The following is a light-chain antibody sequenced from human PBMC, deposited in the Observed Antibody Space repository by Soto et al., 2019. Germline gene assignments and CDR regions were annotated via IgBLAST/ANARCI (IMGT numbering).Light chain of an antibody. CDR1: SSDVGGYNY. CDR3: SSSAGSSVV. V-gene: IGLV2-8*01. J-gene: IGLJ2*01. Sequence: QSALTQPPSASGSPGQSVTISCTGTSSDVGGYNYVSWYQQPPGKAPKLMIYEVSKRPSGVPDRFSGSKSGNTASLTVSGLQAEDEADYYCSSSAGSSVVFGGGTKLTVL. CDR2: EVS.